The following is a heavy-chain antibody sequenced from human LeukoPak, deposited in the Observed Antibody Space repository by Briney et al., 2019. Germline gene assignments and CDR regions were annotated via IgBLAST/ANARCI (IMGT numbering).Heavy chain of an antibody. CDR3: ARESLTGDFDY. D-gene: IGHD7-27*01. Sequence: SKTLSLTCTVSGGSISSYYWSWIRQPPGKGLEWIGYIYYSGSTNYNPSLKSRVTISVDTSKNQFSLKLSSVTAADTAVYYCARESLTGDFDYWGQGTLVTVSS. CDR1: GGSISSYY. CDR2: IYYSGST. J-gene: IGHJ4*02. V-gene: IGHV4-59*01.